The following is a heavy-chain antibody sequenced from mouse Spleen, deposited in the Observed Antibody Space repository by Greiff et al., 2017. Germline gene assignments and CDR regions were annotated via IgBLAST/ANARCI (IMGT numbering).Heavy chain of an antibody. V-gene: IGHV1-69*01. J-gene: IGHJ3*01. CDR2: IDPSDSYT. D-gene: IGHD2-3*01. CDR3: ARGRLLDAY. CDR1: GYTFTSYW. Sequence: QVQLQQPGAELVMPGASVKLSCKASGYTFTSYWMHWVKQRPGQGLEWIGEIDPSDSYTNYNQKFKGKATLTVDKSSSTAYMQLSSLTSEDSAVYYCARGRLLDAYWGQGTLVTVSA.